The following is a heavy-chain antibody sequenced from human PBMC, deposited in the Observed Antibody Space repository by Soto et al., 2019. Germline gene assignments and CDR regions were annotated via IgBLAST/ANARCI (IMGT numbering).Heavy chain of an antibody. V-gene: IGHV4-39*01. CDR2: IYRTGTA. J-gene: IGHJ4*02. Sequence: QLQLQESGPGLVEPSETLSLTCTVSGGSISGSDYYWAWLRQPPGKGLEWLGTIYRTGTAYYNSSLKSRVTLSVDTAMNQFFLNLNSVTAADTAVYFCADMRGQWLPRDWGQGTLVTVSS. D-gene: IGHD6-19*01. CDR1: GGSISGSDYY. CDR3: ADMRGQWLPRD.